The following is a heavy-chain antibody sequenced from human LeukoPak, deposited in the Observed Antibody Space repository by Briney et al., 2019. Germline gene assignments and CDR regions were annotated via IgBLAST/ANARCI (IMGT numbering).Heavy chain of an antibody. Sequence: SETLSLTCAVYGGSFSGYYWSWIRQPPGKGLEWIGEINHSGSTNYNPSLKSRVTISVDTSKNQFSLKLSSVTAADTAVYYCARASSFDKTTRWNPAYFGPWGPGSLVTVAS. CDR1: GGSFSGYY. J-gene: IGHJ5*02. CDR2: INHSGST. D-gene: IGHD1-1*01. CDR3: ARASSFDKTTRWNPAYFGP. V-gene: IGHV4-34*01.